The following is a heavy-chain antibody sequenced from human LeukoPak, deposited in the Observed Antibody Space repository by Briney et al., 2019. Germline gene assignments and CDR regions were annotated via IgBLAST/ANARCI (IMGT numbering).Heavy chain of an antibody. Sequence: SETLSLTCTVSAGSISSYYWSWIRQPPGKGLEWIGYIYYSGSTNYNPSLKSRVTISVDTSKNQFSLKLSSVTAADTAVYYCARHVSGVLVAFDYWGQGTLVTVSS. CDR2: IYYSGST. D-gene: IGHD2-15*01. CDR3: ARHVSGVLVAFDY. CDR1: AGSISSYY. J-gene: IGHJ4*02. V-gene: IGHV4-59*08.